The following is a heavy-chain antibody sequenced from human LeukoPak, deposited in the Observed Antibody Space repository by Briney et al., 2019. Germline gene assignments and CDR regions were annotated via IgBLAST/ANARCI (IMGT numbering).Heavy chain of an antibody. J-gene: IGHJ5*02. CDR1: SVSITSFY. CDR2: ISYSGNT. Sequence: SETLSLTCTVSSVSITSFYWGWIRQPPGKGLEWIGSISYSGNTFYNPSLKSRVTISVDTSKNQFSLKLSSVTAADTAVYYCARRIAVAGGWFDPWGQGTLVTVSS. V-gene: IGHV4-39*01. D-gene: IGHD6-19*01. CDR3: ARRIAVAGGWFDP.